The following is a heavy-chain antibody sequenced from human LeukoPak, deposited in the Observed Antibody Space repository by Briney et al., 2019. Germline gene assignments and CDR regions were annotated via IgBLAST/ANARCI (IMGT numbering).Heavy chain of an antibody. D-gene: IGHD6-13*01. J-gene: IGHJ5*02. CDR2: IYWDDDK. V-gene: IGHV2-5*08. CDR3: AHRWGSSSWYNCFDP. Sequence: TLSLTCTVSGGSVSSNTYYWSWIRQPPGKALEWLALIYWDDDKRYSPSLKSRLTITKDTSKNQVVLTMTNMDPVDTATYYCAHRWGSSSWYNCFDPWGQGTLVTVSS. CDR1: GGSVSSNTYY.